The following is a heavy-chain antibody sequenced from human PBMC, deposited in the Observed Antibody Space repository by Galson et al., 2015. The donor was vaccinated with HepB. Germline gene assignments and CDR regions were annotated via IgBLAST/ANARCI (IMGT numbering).Heavy chain of an antibody. D-gene: IGHD5-24*01. CDR1: GGSFSGYY. Sequence: TLSLTCAVYGGSFSGYYWSWIRQPPGKGLEWIGEINHSGSTDYNPSLKRRVTISVDTSKNRFSLKLSSMTAADTAVYYCARGGPPETKQRWVGLPGWYSYHGMDVWGQGTTVTVSS. J-gene: IGHJ6*02. CDR2: INHSGST. CDR3: ARGGPPETKQRWVGLPGWYSYHGMDV. V-gene: IGHV4-34*01.